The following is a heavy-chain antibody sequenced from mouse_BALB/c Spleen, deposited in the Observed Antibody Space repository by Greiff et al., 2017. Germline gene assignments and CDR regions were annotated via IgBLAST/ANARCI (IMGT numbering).Heavy chain of an antibody. Sequence: EVKLMESGGDLVKPGGSLKLSCAASGFTFSSYGMSWVRQTPDKRLEWVATISSGGSYTYYPDSVKGRFTISRDNAKNTLYLQMSSLKSEDTAMYYCARHKGYGNYAYYYAMDYWGQGTSVTVSS. CDR1: GFTFSSYG. CDR2: ISSGGSYT. J-gene: IGHJ4*01. D-gene: IGHD2-10*02. CDR3: ARHKGYGNYAYYYAMDY. V-gene: IGHV5-6*01.